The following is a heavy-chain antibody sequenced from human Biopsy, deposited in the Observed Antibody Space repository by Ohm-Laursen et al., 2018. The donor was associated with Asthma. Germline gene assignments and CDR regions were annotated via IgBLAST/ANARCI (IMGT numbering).Heavy chain of an antibody. CDR3: ARAVDYSHYYGIDV. CDR1: GYTFNSAG. V-gene: IGHV1-18*01. CDR2: ISVYNGNT. Sequence: PSVKVSCKTSGYTFNSAGITWVRQAPGQGLEWMGWISVYNGNTKVAQKLQDRVTMITDTSTSTAYMELRGLRSDDTAVYFCARAVDYSHYYGIDVWGQGTTVTVS. J-gene: IGHJ6*02. D-gene: IGHD3-10*01.